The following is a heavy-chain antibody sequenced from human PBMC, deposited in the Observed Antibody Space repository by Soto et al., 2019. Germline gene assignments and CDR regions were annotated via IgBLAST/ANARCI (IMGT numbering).Heavy chain of an antibody. Sequence: QLQLQESGPGLVKPSETLSLTCTVSGGSISSSSYYWGWIRQPPGKGLEWIGSIYYSGSTYYNPSLKSRVTISVDTSKNQFSLKLSSVTAADTAVYYCARHPTSAARKDYVWGSYRYTGFATDYWGQGTLVTVSS. J-gene: IGHJ4*02. D-gene: IGHD3-16*02. CDR3: ARHPTSAARKDYVWGSYRYTGFATDY. CDR2: IYYSGST. V-gene: IGHV4-39*01. CDR1: GGSISSSSYY.